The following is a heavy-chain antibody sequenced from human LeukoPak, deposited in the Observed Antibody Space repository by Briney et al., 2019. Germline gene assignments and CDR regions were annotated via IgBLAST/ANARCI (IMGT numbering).Heavy chain of an antibody. CDR2: IYSGGAT. CDR3: ARAWEGH. D-gene: IGHD1-26*01. CDR1: GFTVSNNF. V-gene: IGHV3-53*01. J-gene: IGHJ4*02. Sequence: GGSLRLSCAASGFTVSNNFISWVRQAPGKRLEWVSSIYSGGATKYADSVKGRFTISRDNSKNTLYLQINSLRPENTALYYCARAWEGHWGQGTLVTVSS.